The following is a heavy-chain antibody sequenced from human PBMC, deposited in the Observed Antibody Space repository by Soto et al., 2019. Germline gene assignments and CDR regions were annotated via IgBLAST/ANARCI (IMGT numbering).Heavy chain of an antibody. V-gene: IGHV3-53*01. CDR2: LYDNGIT. CDR1: GLTVSGKKY. D-gene: IGHD3-22*01. Sequence: DVQLVESGGGLIQPGGSLRLSCAAFGLTVSGKKYLAWVRQAPGKGLEWVSALYDNGITSQNPSLKSRVTMSADTSQNQFSLKLTSVTGADTAVYYCARTYDSNGYANEFDSWGQGILVTVTS. J-gene: IGHJ4*02. CDR3: ARTYDSNGYANEFDS.